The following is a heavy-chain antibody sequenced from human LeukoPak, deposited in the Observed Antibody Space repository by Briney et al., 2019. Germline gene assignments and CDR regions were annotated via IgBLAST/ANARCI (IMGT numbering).Heavy chain of an antibody. CDR2: VYTDGGTI. Sequence: EASVKVSCKASGNIFTNYHIHWVRLAPGRGLEWMGAVYTDGGTITNTRNFQYRVTMTRDVSTRTVYMELSSLSSEDTAVYYCATEAPGGYRFDFWGQEILVTVSS. CDR3: ATEAPGGYRFDF. D-gene: IGHD5-18*01. J-gene: IGHJ4*02. V-gene: IGHV1-46*01. CDR1: GNIFTNYH.